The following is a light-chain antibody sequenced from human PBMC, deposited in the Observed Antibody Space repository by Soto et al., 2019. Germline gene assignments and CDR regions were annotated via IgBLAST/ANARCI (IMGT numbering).Light chain of an antibody. Sequence: TQMNQSPSSLSASVGDRVTITCRASQAIRTALGWYQQKPGKVPKLLIYAASILQSGVPSRFSGSGSGTDFTLTISSLQPEDFATYYCLLDFRYFWAFGQGTKVDI. J-gene: IGKJ1*01. V-gene: IGKV1-6*01. CDR1: QAIRTA. CDR2: AAS. CDR3: LLDFRYFWA.